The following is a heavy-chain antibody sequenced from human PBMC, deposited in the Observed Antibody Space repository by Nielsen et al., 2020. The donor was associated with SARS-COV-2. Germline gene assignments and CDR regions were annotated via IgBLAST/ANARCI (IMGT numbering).Heavy chain of an antibody. Sequence: SETLSLTCTVSGGSISSYYRSWIRQPPGKGLEWIGYIYYSGSTNYNPSLKSRVTISVDTSKNQFSLKLSSVTAADTAVYYCARVDTAMAYDAFDIWGQGTMVTVSS. CDR2: IYYSGST. V-gene: IGHV4-59*01. D-gene: IGHD5-18*01. J-gene: IGHJ3*02. CDR1: GGSISSYY. CDR3: ARVDTAMAYDAFDI.